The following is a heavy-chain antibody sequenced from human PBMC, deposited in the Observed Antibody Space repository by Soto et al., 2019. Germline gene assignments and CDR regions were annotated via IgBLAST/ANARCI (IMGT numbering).Heavy chain of an antibody. V-gene: IGHV3-11*01. J-gene: IGHJ4*02. CDR3: AKLVTTAAAGTFDY. CDR2: ISGSGTDK. CDR1: GXTFSDYY. Sequence: GSLRLSCAASGXTFSDYYMTWIRQAPGMGLEWVSYISGSGTDKSYEDSVKGRFTISRDNADNSLFLQMNSMRAEDTAVYYCAKLVTTAAAGTFDYWGQGTLGTVS. D-gene: IGHD6-13*01.